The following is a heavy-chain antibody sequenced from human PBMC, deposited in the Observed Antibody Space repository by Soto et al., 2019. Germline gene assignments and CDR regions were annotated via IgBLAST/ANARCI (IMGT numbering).Heavy chain of an antibody. V-gene: IGHV5-10-1*01. CDR1: GYSFAGYW. D-gene: IGHD3-22*01. CDR2: IDPSDSQT. J-gene: IGHJ4*02. Sequence: GESLKISCKGSGYSFAGYWITWVRQKPGKGLEWMGRIDPSDSQTYYSPSFRGHVTITVTKSITTVFLQWSSLRASDTAMYYCARQIYDSDTGPNFQYYFDSWGQGTTVTVSS. CDR3: ARQIYDSDTGPNFQYYFDS.